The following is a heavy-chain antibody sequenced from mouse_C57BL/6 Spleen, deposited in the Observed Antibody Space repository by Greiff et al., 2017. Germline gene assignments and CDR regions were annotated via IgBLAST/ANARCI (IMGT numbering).Heavy chain of an antibody. J-gene: IGHJ4*01. CDR3: ARELAGLYAMDY. D-gene: IGHD6-1*01. V-gene: IGHV5-15*01. Sequence: DVHLVESGGGLVQPGGSLKLSCAASGFTFSDYGMAWVRQAPRKGPEWVAFISNLAYSIYYADTVTGRFTISRENAKNNLYLEMSSLRSEDTAMYYCARELAGLYAMDYWGQGTSVTVSS. CDR2: ISNLAYSI. CDR1: GFTFSDYG.